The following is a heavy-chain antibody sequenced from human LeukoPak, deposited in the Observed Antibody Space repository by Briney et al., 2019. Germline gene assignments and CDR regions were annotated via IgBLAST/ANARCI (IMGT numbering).Heavy chain of an antibody. CDR1: GGSISSSSYY. V-gene: IGHV4-39*01. D-gene: IGHD2-2*01. J-gene: IGHJ4*02. Sequence: SETLSLTCTVSGGSISSSSYYWGWIRQPPGKGLEWIGSIYYSGSTYYNPSLKSRVTISVDTSKIQFSLKLSSVTAADTAVYYCARLRTMPPNYWGQGTLVTVSS. CDR2: IYYSGST. CDR3: ARLRTMPPNY.